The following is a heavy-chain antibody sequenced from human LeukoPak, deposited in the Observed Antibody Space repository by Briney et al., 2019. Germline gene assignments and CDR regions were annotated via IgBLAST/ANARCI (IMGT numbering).Heavy chain of an antibody. CDR1: GFTFSSYA. J-gene: IGHJ4*02. Sequence: GGSLRLSCAASGFTFSSYAMSWVRQAPGKGLEWLSAISGRGDGAYYADSVKGRFTVSRDNSKNTLYLQMNSLRAEDTAVYYCAKVIPAGYWGQGTLVTVSS. CDR2: ISGRGDGA. V-gene: IGHV3-23*01. D-gene: IGHD2-15*01. CDR3: AKVIPAGY.